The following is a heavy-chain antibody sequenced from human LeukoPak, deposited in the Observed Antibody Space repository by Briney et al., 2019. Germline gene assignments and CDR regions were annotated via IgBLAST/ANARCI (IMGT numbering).Heavy chain of an antibody. D-gene: IGHD4-17*01. CDR2: INHSGST. V-gene: IGHV4-34*01. CDR3: AREGMTTVTTAYFDY. CDR1: GGSFSGYY. J-gene: IGHJ4*02. Sequence: SETLSLTCAVYGGSFSGYYWSWIRRPPGKGLEWIGEINHSGSTNYNPSLKSRVTISVDTSKNQFSLKLSSVTAADTAVYYCAREGMTTVTTAYFDYWGQGTLVTVSS.